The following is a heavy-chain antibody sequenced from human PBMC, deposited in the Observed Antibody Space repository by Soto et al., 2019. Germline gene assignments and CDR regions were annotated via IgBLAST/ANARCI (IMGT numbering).Heavy chain of an antibody. CDR1: GGSFSGYY. CDR2: INHSGST. Sequence: SETLSLTWAVYGGSFSGYYWSWIRQPPGKGLEWIGEINHSGSTNYNPSLKSRVTISVDTSKNQFSLKLSSVTAADTAVYYCARGPTYRIALAGRNCFDPWGQGTLVTVSS. D-gene: IGHD6-19*01. V-gene: IGHV4-34*01. J-gene: IGHJ5*02. CDR3: ARGPTYRIALAGRNCFDP.